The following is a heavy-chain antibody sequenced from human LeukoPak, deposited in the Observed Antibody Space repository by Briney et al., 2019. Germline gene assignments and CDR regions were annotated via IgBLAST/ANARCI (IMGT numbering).Heavy chain of an antibody. D-gene: IGHD2-2*01. CDR3: ARQGCSSTSCYGGGYYYYYGMDV. J-gene: IGHJ6*04. V-gene: IGHV5-10-1*01. Sequence: GESLQISCQGSGYSFTSYWISWVRQMPGKGLEWMGRIDPSDSYTNYSPSFQGHVTISADKSISTAYLQWSSLKASDTAMYYCARQGCSSTSCYGGGYYYYYGMDVWGKGTTVTVSS. CDR2: IDPSDSYT. CDR1: GYSFTSYW.